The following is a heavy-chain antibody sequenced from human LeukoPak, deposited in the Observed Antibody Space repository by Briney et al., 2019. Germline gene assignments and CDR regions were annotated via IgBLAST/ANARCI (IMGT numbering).Heavy chain of an antibody. CDR2: IKQDGSEK. Sequence: GGSLRLSCAASGFTFSSYWMSWVRQAPGKGLEWVANIKQDGSEKYYVDSVKGRFTISRDNAKNSLYLQMNSLRADDTAVYYCVKDSPPRYSGSPPAYWGQGTLVTVSS. D-gene: IGHD1-26*01. CDR3: VKDSPPRYSGSPPAY. CDR1: GFTFSSYW. J-gene: IGHJ4*02. V-gene: IGHV3-7*03.